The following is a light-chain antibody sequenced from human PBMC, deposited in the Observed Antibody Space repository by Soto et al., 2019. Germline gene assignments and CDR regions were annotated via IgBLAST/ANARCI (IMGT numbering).Light chain of an antibody. V-gene: IGKV1-5*03. CDR3: QQYNSYPRT. CDR1: QTSSKW. J-gene: IGKJ1*01. Sequence: DIQVTQSPSTLSASVGDRVTITCRASQTSSKWLAWYQQKPGKAPKLLIYKASGLESGVPSRFSGSGSGTEFTLTISSLQPDDFATYHCQQYNSYPRTFGQGTKVEIK. CDR2: KAS.